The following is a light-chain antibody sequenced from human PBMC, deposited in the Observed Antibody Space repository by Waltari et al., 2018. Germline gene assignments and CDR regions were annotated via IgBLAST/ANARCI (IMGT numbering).Light chain of an antibody. Sequence: EIVLTKSPGTLSLSPGERATLSCRASQTVRTTYLALYKQKPGQAPTLLIYAASSRATGIPDRFSGSGSGTDFSLTISSLEPEDFAVYYCQQYDITPLTFGGGTKVEIK. CDR1: QTVRTTY. CDR2: AAS. J-gene: IGKJ4*01. CDR3: QQYDITPLT. V-gene: IGKV3-20*01.